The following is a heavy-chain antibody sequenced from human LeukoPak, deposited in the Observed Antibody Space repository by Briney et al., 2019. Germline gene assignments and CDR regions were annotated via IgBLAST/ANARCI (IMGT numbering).Heavy chain of an antibody. CDR1: GYSSTSYW. D-gene: IGHD4-17*01. J-gene: IGHJ3*02. CDR3: ARPNGDYVDRAFDI. CDR2: IYPGDSDT. V-gene: IGHV5-51*01. Sequence: GESLKISCKGSGYSSTSYWIGWVRQMPGKGLEWMGIIYPGDSDTRYSPSFQGQVTIPADKSISTAYPQWSSLKASDTAMYYCARPNGDYVDRAFDIWGQGTMVTVSS.